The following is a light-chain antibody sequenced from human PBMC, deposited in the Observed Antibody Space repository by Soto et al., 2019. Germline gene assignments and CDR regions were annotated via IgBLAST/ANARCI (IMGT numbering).Light chain of an antibody. V-gene: IGKV2-40*01. CDR3: MQRIEFPWT. J-gene: IGKJ1*01. Sequence: DIVTMQSPLSQPVTPGERASISCTASQSLLHSNGNTYLDWYLQKPGQSPQLLIYTLSYRASGVPDRFSGSGSGTDFTLKISRVEAEDVGVYYCMQRIEFPWTFGQGTKV. CDR1: QSLLHSNGNTY. CDR2: TLS.